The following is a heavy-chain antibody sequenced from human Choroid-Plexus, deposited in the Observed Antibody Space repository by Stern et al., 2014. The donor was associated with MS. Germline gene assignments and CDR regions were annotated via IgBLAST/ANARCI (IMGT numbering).Heavy chain of an antibody. D-gene: IGHD2-8*01. Sequence: QVQLVESGGGVVQPGGSLRLSCAASGFTFSSHVMHWVRQAPGKGLEWVAVIWHDENNTAYADSVKGRFTISRDNSNNTLSLQMNSLRAEDTAVYYCVREDGDFDYWGQGTLVTVSS. CDR1: GFTFSSHV. CDR3: VREDGDFDY. V-gene: IGHV3-30-3*01. CDR2: IWHDENNT. J-gene: IGHJ4*02.